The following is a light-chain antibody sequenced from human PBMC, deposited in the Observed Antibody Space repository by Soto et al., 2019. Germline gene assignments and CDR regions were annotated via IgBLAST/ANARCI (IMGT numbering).Light chain of an antibody. J-gene: IGLJ1*01. CDR2: TDN. CDR3: RARDERLNDYG. CDR1: SYNIGINT. V-gene: IGLV1-44*01. Sequence: QSVLTHPPSASATPGQRVTISCSGGSYNIGINTVNWYQQLPGTAPKVLIYTDNERPSGVRYRFSGSKSGISASRAINGLQAGQKADYDCRARDERLNDYGFGPGTMV.